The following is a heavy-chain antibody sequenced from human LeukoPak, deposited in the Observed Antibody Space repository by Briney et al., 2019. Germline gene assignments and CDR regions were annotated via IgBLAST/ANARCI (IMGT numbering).Heavy chain of an antibody. V-gene: IGHV4-39*07. CDR2: IYYSGST. CDR3: ARGRVSSSTWYSTYYYFFYMDF. CDR1: GGSISSSSYY. D-gene: IGHD4-11*01. Sequence: PSETLSLTCTVSGGSISSSSYYWGWIRQPPGKGLEWIGSIYYSGSTYYNPSLKSRVTISVDTSKSQFSLKLSSVTAADTAVYFCARGRVSSSTWYSTYYYFFYMDFWGKGTTVTVSS. J-gene: IGHJ6*03.